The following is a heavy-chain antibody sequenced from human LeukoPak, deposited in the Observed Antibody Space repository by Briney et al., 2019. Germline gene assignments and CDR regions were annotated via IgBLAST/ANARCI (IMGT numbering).Heavy chain of an antibody. J-gene: IGHJ4*02. CDR2: INPNSGGT. CDR1: GYTFTGYY. CDR3: ARDVVVVPAATNFDY. V-gene: IGHV1-2*02. Sequence: ASVKVSCKASGYTFTGYYMHWVRQAPGQGLEWMGWINPNSGGTNYAQKFQGRVTMTRDTSISTAYMVLSRLRSDDTAVYYCARDVVVVPAATNFDYWGQGTLVTVSS. D-gene: IGHD2-2*01.